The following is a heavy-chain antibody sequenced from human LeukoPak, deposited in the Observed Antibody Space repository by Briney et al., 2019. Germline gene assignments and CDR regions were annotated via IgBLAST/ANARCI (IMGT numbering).Heavy chain of an antibody. V-gene: IGHV1-46*01. D-gene: IGHD1-7*01. Sequence: ASVKVSCKASGYTFTSYYMHWVLQAPGQGLEWMGVINPSGGSTSYAQKFQGRVTMTRDMSTSTVYMELSSLRSEDTAVYYCARPRGTGTTLYAFDIWGQGTMVTVSS. CDR3: ARPRGTGTTLYAFDI. CDR1: GYTFTSYY. CDR2: INPSGGST. J-gene: IGHJ3*02.